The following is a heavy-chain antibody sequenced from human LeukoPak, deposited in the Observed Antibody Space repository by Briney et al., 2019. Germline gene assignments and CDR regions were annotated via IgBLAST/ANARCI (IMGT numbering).Heavy chain of an antibody. CDR3: ARSRKGIAAAGPFGY. D-gene: IGHD6-13*01. Sequence: ASVKVSCKASGGTFSSYAISWVRQAPGQGLEWMGGIIPIFGTANYAQKFQGRVTITADESTSTAYMELSSLRSEDTAVYYCARSRKGIAAAGPFGYWGRGTLVTVSS. V-gene: IGHV1-69*13. CDR1: GGTFSSYA. CDR2: IIPIFGTA. J-gene: IGHJ4*02.